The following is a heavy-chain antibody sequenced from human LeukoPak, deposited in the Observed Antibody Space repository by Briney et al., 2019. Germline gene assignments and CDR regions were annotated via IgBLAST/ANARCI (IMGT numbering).Heavy chain of an antibody. Sequence: GGSLRLSCAASGFTFSSYWMDWVRQARGKGLVWVSRINTDGSSTSYGDSVKGRFTISRDNAKNTLYLQMNSLRVEDTAVYYCARQTYDGGWFDYWGQGVVVTVSS. J-gene: IGHJ5*01. CDR1: GFTFSSYW. CDR3: ARQTYDGGWFDY. CDR2: INTDGSST. V-gene: IGHV3-74*01. D-gene: IGHD4-23*01.